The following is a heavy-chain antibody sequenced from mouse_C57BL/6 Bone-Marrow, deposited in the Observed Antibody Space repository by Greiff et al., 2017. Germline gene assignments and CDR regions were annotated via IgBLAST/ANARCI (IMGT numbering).Heavy chain of an antibody. J-gene: IGHJ2*01. CDR1: GFTFSSYA. CDR2: ISDGGSYT. D-gene: IGHD3-3*01. Sequence: EVKLMESGGGLVKPGGSLKLSCAASGFTFSSYAMSWVRQTPEKRLEWVATISDGGSYTYYPDNVKGRFTISRDNAKNNLYLQMSHLKAEDTAMYYCARDREKDYWGQGTTRTVSS. V-gene: IGHV5-4*01. CDR3: ARDREKDY.